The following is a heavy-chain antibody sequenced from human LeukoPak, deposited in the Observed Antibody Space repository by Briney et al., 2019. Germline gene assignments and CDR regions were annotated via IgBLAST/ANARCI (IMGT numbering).Heavy chain of an antibody. Sequence: SGPTLVNPTQTLTLTCNISGFSLSSSGEGVAWIRQPPGKALQWLALIYWDDDKRYSPSLKSRLAITKDISKNQVVLTMTNMDPVDTATYYCAHTIVSTINWSHYFDYWGQGTLVTVSS. J-gene: IGHJ4*02. CDR3: AHTIVSTINWSHYFDY. V-gene: IGHV2-5*02. CDR2: IYWDDDK. D-gene: IGHD5/OR15-5a*01. CDR1: GFSLSSSGEG.